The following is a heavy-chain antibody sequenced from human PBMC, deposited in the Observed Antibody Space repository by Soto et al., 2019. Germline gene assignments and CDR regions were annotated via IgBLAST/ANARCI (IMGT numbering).Heavy chain of an antibody. V-gene: IGHV3-21*06. CDR3: ARPRGNRGYDLIDC. Sequence: QLVESGGGLVKPGGSLRLSCAASGFVFSSYSMNWVRQGPGKGPEWVSSISPNGNDKRYADSVRGRFTISRDNAKNSLYLEMNSLRGEDTAVYYRARPRGNRGYDLIDCWGQGTLVTVSS. D-gene: IGHD5-12*01. J-gene: IGHJ4*02. CDR2: ISPNGNDK. CDR1: GFVFSSYS.